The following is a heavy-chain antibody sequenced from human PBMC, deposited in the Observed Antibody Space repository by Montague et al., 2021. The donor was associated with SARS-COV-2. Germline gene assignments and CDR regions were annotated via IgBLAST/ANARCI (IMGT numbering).Heavy chain of an antibody. D-gene: IGHD3-10*01. CDR3: ARGAGYYYGSGSYYKARDVFDI. V-gene: IGHV4-59*07. CDR1: GGSISSYY. J-gene: IGHJ3*02. Sequence: SDSLSLTRTVSGGSISSYYWSWIRQPPGEGLEWIGYIYYSGSTNYNPSLKSRVTISVDTSKNQFSLKLSSVTAADTAVYYCARGAGYYYGSGSYYKARDVFDIWGQGTMVTVSS. CDR2: IYYSGST.